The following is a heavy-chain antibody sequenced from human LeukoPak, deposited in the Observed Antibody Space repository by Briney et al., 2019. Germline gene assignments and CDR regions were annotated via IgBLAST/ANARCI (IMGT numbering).Heavy chain of an antibody. J-gene: IGHJ6*02. CDR3: ARERGSREWLGSYYYYYYGMDV. CDR1: GGSISSGSYY. D-gene: IGHD6-19*01. V-gene: IGHV4-61*02. Sequence: SETLSLTCTVSGGSISSGSYYWSWIRQPAWKGLEWIGRIYTSGSTNYNPSLKSRVTISVDTSKNQFSLKLSSVTAADTAVYYCARERGSREWLGSYYYYYYGMDVWGQGTTVTVSS. CDR2: IYTSGST.